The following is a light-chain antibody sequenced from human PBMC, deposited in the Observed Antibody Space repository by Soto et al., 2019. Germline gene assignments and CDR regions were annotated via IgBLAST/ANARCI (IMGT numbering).Light chain of an antibody. J-gene: IGLJ3*02. CDR3: SSYTSSSTLVV. Sequence: QSALTQPASVSGSTGQSITISCTGTSSDVGGYNYVSWYQQHPGKAPQLMIYDVSNRPSGVSNRFAGSKSGNTASLTISGLQAEDGADYYCSSYTSSSTLVVFGGGTKVTVL. CDR1: SSDVGGYNY. CDR2: DVS. V-gene: IGLV2-14*01.